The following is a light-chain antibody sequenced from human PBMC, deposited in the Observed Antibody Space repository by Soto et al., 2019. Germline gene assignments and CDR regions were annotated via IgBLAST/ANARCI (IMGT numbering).Light chain of an antibody. CDR2: DVS. Sequence: QSALTQPASGSGSPGQSITISCTGTSSDVGGYNYVSWYQQHPGNAPKLMIYDVSNRPSGVSNRFSGSKSGNTASLTISGLQAEDEADYYCSSYTSSSTYVVFGGGTKLTVL. J-gene: IGLJ2*01. CDR1: SSDVGGYNY. CDR3: SSYTSSSTYVV. V-gene: IGLV2-14*01.